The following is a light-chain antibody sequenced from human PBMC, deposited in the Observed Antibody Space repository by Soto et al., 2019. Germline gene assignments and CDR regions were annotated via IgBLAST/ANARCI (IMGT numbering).Light chain of an antibody. Sequence: DIQLTQSPSFLPASVGARVTITCRASQGISNYLAWYQQKPGKAPGLLIYAASTLQRGVSSRFSGSGSGTEFTLTISSLQPEDCATYYCQQLNSYPLTFGGGTKVEIK. CDR3: QQLNSYPLT. CDR1: QGISNY. J-gene: IGKJ4*01. V-gene: IGKV1-9*01. CDR2: AAS.